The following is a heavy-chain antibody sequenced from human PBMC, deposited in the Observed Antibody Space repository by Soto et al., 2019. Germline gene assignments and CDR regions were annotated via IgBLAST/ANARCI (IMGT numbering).Heavy chain of an antibody. J-gene: IGHJ6*02. Sequence: QVQLQESGPGLVKPSQTLSLTCTVSGGSISSGGYYWSWIRQHPGKGLEWIGYIYYSGSTYYNPSLKSRVTISVDTSKNHSSLKLSSVTAADTAVYYCARETATMNYYYYGMDVWGQGTTVTGSS. CDR1: GGSISSGGYY. CDR3: ARETATMNYYYYGMDV. V-gene: IGHV4-31*03. CDR2: IYYSGST.